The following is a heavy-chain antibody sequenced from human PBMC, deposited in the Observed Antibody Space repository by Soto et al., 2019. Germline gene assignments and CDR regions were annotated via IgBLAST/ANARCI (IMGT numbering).Heavy chain of an antibody. Sequence: EVQLLESGGGLVQPGGSLRLSCAASGFTFNNYAMTWVRQAPCKGLEWVSAISVGGDTTSYADSVKGRFTVSRDGSKNTLYLQMSSLRAEDTALYYCAKGRGGSGSLPPRVDFWGQGTLVTVSS. CDR2: ISVGGDTT. J-gene: IGHJ4*02. V-gene: IGHV3-23*01. CDR3: AKGRGGSGSLPPRVDF. D-gene: IGHD3-10*01. CDR1: GFTFNNYA.